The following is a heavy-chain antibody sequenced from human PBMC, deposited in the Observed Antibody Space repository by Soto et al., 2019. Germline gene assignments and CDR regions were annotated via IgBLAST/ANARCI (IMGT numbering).Heavy chain of an antibody. CDR1: GGSISSYY. CDR2: IYYSGST. D-gene: IGHD1-26*01. V-gene: IGHV4-59*01. Sequence: QVQLQESGPGLVKPSETLSLTCTVSGGSISSYYWSWIRQPPGKGLEWIGYIYYSGSTNYNPSLKSRVTTSVDTSKNQFSLKLTSVTAADTAVYYCARRYGGNFDYWGQGTLVTVSS. J-gene: IGHJ4*02. CDR3: ARRYGGNFDY.